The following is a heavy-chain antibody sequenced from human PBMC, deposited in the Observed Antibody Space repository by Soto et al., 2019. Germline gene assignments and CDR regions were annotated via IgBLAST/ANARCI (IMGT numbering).Heavy chain of an antibody. CDR3: ARSPLGXDYVRQTWREVGDSFDI. J-gene: IGHJ3*02. D-gene: IGHD3-16*01. CDR2: LIHGGST. Sequence: PSETLSLTCAIYGASLGGFHWTWLRQAPGKGLEWIGELIHGGSTNYTPSLKSRVSFSLDTSKNQFSLHLMSVTAADTAVYYCARSPLGXDYVRQTWREVGDSFDIWGHGTMVTVSS. V-gene: IGHV4-34*12. CDR1: GASLGGFH.